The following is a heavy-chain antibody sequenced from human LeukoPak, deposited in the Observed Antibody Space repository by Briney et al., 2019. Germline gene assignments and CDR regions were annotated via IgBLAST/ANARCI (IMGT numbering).Heavy chain of an antibody. D-gene: IGHD1-26*01. CDR2: IYYSGST. J-gene: IGHJ4*02. V-gene: IGHV4-39*07. Sequence: PSETLSLTCTVSGGSISSSSYYWGWIRQPPGKGLEWIGSIYYSGSTYYNPSLKSRVTISVDTSKNQFSLKLSSVTAADTAVYYCARWAGGGARFDYWGQGTLVTVSS. CDR3: ARWAGGGARFDY. CDR1: GGSISSSSYY.